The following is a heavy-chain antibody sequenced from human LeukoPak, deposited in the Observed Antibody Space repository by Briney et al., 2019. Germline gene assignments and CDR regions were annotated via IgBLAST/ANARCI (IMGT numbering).Heavy chain of an antibody. J-gene: IGHJ3*02. D-gene: IGHD3-10*01. Sequence: SETLSLTCTVSGGSISSYYWSWIRQPPGKGLEWIGSIYHSGSTYYNSSLKSRVTISIDTSKNQFSLKLRSVTAADTAVYYCASIGYYYGSGSYPLSHDIWGQGTMVTVSS. CDR2: IYHSGST. V-gene: IGHV4-59*08. CDR3: ASIGYYYGSGSYPLSHDI. CDR1: GGSISSYY.